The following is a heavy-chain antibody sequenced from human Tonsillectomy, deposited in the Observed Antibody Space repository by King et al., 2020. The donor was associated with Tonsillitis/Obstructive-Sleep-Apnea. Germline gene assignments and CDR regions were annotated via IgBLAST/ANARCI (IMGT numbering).Heavy chain of an antibody. Sequence: VQLVESGAEIKKSGESLKISCKGSGYSFTTYWIGWVRQMPGKGLEWMGIIHPGDSDTRYSPSFQGQVTISVDKSISTAYLQWSSLKASDTAMYYCARQGCISGTMWYFDLWGRGTLVTVSS. CDR3: ARQGCISGTMWYFDL. V-gene: IGHV5-51*01. D-gene: IGHD1-7*01. J-gene: IGHJ2*01. CDR2: IHPGDSDT. CDR1: GYSFTTYW.